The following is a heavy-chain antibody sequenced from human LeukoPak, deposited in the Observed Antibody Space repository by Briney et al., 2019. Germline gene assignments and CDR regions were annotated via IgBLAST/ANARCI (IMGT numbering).Heavy chain of an antibody. Sequence: GRSLRLFCAASGFTFRSHWMSWVRLPPGDELEWVASIKQEGSEKYYVESVRGRFTVSRDNAKNSLYLQMNSLRAEDTAVYYCARLMGDRTIYDSWGQGTLVTVSS. J-gene: IGHJ4*02. CDR2: IKQEGSEK. V-gene: IGHV3-7*01. D-gene: IGHD1-26*01. CDR3: ARLMGDRTIYDS. CDR1: GFTFRSHW.